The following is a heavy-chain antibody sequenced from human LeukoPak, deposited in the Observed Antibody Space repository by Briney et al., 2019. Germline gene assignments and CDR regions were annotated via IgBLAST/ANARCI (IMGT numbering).Heavy chain of an antibody. CDR1: GFTFSSYS. V-gene: IGHV3-21*01. J-gene: IGHJ4*02. CDR3: ASLYGHGIFVY. CDR2: ISSSSSYI. D-gene: IGHD4-17*01. Sequence: GGSPRLSCAASGFTFSSYSMNWVRQAPGKGLEWVSSISSSSSYIYYADSVKGRFTISRDNAKNSLYLQMNSLRAEDTAVYYCASLYGHGIFVYWGQGTLVTVSS.